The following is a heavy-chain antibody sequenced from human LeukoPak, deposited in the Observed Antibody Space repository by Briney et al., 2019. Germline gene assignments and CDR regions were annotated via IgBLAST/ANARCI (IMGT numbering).Heavy chain of an antibody. CDR1: LFTFSTLA. D-gene: IGHD3-10*01. CDR3: AKGGSEGVSSFDY. Sequence: GGSLRLSCAPSLFTFSTLAMGGVGQAPAKGREWVAAISVIGVDTFYADYVQGRFTISRTNSKNTLYLQMDSLRAEDTAVYYCAKGGSEGVSSFDYWGQGTLVTVSS. J-gene: IGHJ4*02. CDR2: ISVIGVDT. V-gene: IGHV3-23*01.